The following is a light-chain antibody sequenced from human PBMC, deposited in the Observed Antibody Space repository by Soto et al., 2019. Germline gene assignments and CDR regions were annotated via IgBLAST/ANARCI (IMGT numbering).Light chain of an antibody. CDR1: QSVSSSY. CDR2: GAS. J-gene: IGKJ1*01. Sequence: EIVLTQSPGTLSLSPGERATLSCRASQSVSSSYLAWYQQKPGQAPRLLIYGASSRATGIPDRFSGSGSGTDLTLTISRLEPEDFAVYYCQQYGSSPWTFGHGTKVEIK. CDR3: QQYGSSPWT. V-gene: IGKV3-20*01.